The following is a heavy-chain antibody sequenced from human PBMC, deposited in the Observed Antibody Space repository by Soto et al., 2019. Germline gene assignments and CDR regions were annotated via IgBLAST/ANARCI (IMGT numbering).Heavy chain of an antibody. Sequence: SSVKVSCKASGGTFSSYTIGWVRQAPGQGLEWMGRIIPILGIANYAQKFQGRVTITADKSTSTAYMELSSLRSEDTAVYYCARGVDHYYYYYMDVWGKGTTVTVSS. CDR1: GGTFSSYT. CDR2: IIPILGIA. CDR3: ARGVDHYYYYYMDV. V-gene: IGHV1-69*02. J-gene: IGHJ6*03. D-gene: IGHD3-3*01.